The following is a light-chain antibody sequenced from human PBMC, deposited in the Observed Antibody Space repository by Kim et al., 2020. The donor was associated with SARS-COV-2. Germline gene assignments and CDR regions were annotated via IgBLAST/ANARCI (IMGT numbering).Light chain of an antibody. V-gene: IGLV3-1*01. CDR2: QDS. CDR3: KAWDSSFVV. J-gene: IGLJ2*01. Sequence: SYELTQPPSVSVSPGQTASITCSGDKLGDKYACWYQQKPGQSPVLVIYQDSKRPSGIPERFSGSNSGNTATLTISGTQAMDEADYYCKAWDSSFVVFGGG. CDR1: KLGDKY.